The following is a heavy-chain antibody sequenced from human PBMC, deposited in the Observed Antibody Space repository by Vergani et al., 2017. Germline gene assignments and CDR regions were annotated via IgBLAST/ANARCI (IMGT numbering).Heavy chain of an antibody. J-gene: IGHJ4*02. CDR1: GYTFTGYY. CDR3: ARDLVSTYSIYGVDQVGAVDY. CDR2: INPNSGGT. V-gene: IGHV1-2*02. Sequence: QVQLVQSGAEVKKPGASVKVSCKASGYTFTGYYMHWVRQAPGQGLEWMGWINPNSGGTNYAQKFQGRVTMTRDTSISTAYMELSRLRSDDTAVYYCARDLVSTYSIYGVDQVGAVDYWGQGTLVTVSS. D-gene: IGHD4-11*01.